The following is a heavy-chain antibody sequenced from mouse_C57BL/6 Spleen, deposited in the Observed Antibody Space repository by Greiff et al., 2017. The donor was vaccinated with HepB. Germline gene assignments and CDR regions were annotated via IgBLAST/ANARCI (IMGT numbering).Heavy chain of an antibody. J-gene: IGHJ3*01. Sequence: QVQLQQSGAELARPGASVKLSCKASGYTFTSYGISWVKQRTGQGLEWIGEIYPRSGNTYYNEKFKGKATLTADKSSSTAYMELRSLTSEDSAVYFCARSLYGNYSTAWFAYWGQGTLVTVSA. CDR1: GYTFTSYG. D-gene: IGHD2-1*01. V-gene: IGHV1-81*01. CDR2: IYPRSGNT. CDR3: ARSLYGNYSTAWFAY.